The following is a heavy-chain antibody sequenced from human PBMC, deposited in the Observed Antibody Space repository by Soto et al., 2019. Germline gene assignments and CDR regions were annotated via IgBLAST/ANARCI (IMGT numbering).Heavy chain of an antibody. CDR1: GGTFSSYA. D-gene: IGHD2-2*01. CDR2: IIPIFGTA. V-gene: IGHV1-69*01. CDR3: ARAVSGYCSSTSCFFDNGMDV. J-gene: IGHJ6*02. Sequence: QVQLLQSGAEVKKPGSSVKVSCKASGGTFSSYAISWVRQAPGQGLEWMGGIIPIFGTANYAQKFQGRVTITADESTSTAYMELSSLRSEDTAVYYCARAVSGYCSSTSCFFDNGMDVWGQGTTVTVSS.